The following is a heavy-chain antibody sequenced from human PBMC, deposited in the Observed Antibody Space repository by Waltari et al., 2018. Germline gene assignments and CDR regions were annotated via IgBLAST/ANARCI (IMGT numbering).Heavy chain of an antibody. V-gene: IGHV3-23*03. J-gene: IGHJ4*02. Sequence: EVQLLESGGGLIEPGGSLRLSCVASGFSFSTYEMSWVRQGPGKGLEWVAVWDKLDNRHYGSSVKGRFTISRDNSRNTLYLELNNLRVEDTAKYFCVKGGWLDDWGQGTLVTVSS. CDR3: VKGGWLDD. D-gene: IGHD6-19*01. CDR2: WDKLDNR. CDR1: GFSFSTYE.